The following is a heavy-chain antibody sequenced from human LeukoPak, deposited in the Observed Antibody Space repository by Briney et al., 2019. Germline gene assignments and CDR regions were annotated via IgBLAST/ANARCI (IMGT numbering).Heavy chain of an antibody. D-gene: IGHD3-22*01. CDR2: INAGNGNT. CDR1: GYTFTSYA. J-gene: IGHJ6*02. V-gene: IGHV1-3*01. Sequence: ASVKVSCKASGYTFTSYAMHWVRQAPGQRLEWMGWINAGNGNTKYSQKFQGRVTITADKSTSTAYMELSSLRSEDTAVYYCARWRYYDSSGYAPYGMDVWGQGTTVTVSS. CDR3: ARWRYYDSSGYAPYGMDV.